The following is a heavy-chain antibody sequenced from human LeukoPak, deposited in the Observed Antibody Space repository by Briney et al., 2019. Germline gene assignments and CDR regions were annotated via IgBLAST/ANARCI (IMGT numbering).Heavy chain of an antibody. D-gene: IGHD4-11*01. J-gene: IGHJ5*02. V-gene: IGHV4-39*01. CDR3: ARGRTLPHPLQVWFDA. CDR2: IYYSGST. CDR1: GGSISSSSYY. Sequence: PSETLPLTCTVSGGSISSSSYYWGWIRQPPGKGLEWIGSIYYSGSTYYNPSLKSRVTISVDTSKNQFSLNLTSVRAPDTAVYFCARGRTLPHPLQVWFDAWGQGTLVTVSS.